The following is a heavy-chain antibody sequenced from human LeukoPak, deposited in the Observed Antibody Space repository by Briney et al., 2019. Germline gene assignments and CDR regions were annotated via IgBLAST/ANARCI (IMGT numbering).Heavy chain of an antibody. CDR2: TYYRSKWYN. CDR1: GDSVSSNSAA. CDR3: ARVPYSSSWYSGQFDY. Sequence: SQTLSLTCTISGDSVSSNSAAWHWIRQSPSRGLEWLGRTYYRSKWYNDYAVSVKSRITINPDTSKNQFSLQLNSVTPEDTAVYYCARVPYSSSWYSGQFDYWGQGTLVTVSS. D-gene: IGHD6-13*01. J-gene: IGHJ4*02. V-gene: IGHV6-1*01.